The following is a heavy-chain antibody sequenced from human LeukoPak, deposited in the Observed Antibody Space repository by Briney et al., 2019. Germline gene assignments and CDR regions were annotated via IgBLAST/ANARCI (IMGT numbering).Heavy chain of an antibody. CDR2: INHSGST. Sequence: SETLSLTCAVYGGSFSGYYWSWIRQPPEKGLEWIGEINHSGSTNYNPSLKSRVTISVDTSKNQFSLKLSSVTAADTAVYYCARETYGSGRKHDYWGQGTLVTVSS. J-gene: IGHJ4*02. CDR3: ARETYGSGRKHDY. V-gene: IGHV4-34*01. CDR1: GGSFSGYY. D-gene: IGHD3-10*01.